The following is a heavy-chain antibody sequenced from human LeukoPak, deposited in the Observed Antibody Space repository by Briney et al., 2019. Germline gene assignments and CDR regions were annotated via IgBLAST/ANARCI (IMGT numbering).Heavy chain of an antibody. CDR1: GFTFSTCA. CDR3: ARDRGCSGGSCYDGSDY. D-gene: IGHD2-15*01. V-gene: IGHV3-21*01. J-gene: IGHJ4*02. CDR2: ISSSSSYI. Sequence: PGGSLRLSCAASGFTFSTCAMNWVRQAPGKGLEWVSSISSSSSYIYYADSVKGRFTISRDNAKNSLYLQMNSLRAEDTAVYYCARDRGCSGGSCYDGSDYWGQGTLVTVSS.